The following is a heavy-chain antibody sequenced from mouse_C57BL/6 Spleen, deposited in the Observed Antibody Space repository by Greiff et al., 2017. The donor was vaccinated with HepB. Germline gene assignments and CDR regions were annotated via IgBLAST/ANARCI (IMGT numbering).Heavy chain of an antibody. J-gene: IGHJ2*01. V-gene: IGHV1-81*01. Sequence: QVQLKESGAELARPGASVKLSCKASGYTFTSYGISWVKQRTGQGLEWIGEIYPRSGNTYYNEKFKGKATLTADKSSSTAYMELRSLTSEDSAVYFCARGKLDYYGSSYVDYWGQGTTLTVSS. CDR1: GYTFTSYG. CDR3: ARGKLDYYGSSYVDY. D-gene: IGHD1-1*01. CDR2: IYPRSGNT.